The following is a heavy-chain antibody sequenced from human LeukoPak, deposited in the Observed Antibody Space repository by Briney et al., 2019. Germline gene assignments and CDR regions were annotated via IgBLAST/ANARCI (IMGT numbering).Heavy chain of an antibody. V-gene: IGHV1-69*13. CDR3: ARAPLETAIIDY. D-gene: IGHD5-18*01. J-gene: IGHJ4*02. CDR2: IIPIFGTA. Sequence: ASVKVSCKASGGTFSSYAISWVRQAPGQGLEWMGGIIPIFGTANYAQKFQGRVTITADESTSTAYMELSSLRSEDTAVYYCARAPLETAIIDYWGQGTLVTVSS. CDR1: GGTFSSYA.